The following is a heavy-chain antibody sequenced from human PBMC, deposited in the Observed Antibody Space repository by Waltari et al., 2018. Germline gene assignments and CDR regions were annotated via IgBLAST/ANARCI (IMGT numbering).Heavy chain of an antibody. V-gene: IGHV3-23*01. Sequence: EVQLLESGGGLVQPGGSLRLSCAASGFTFSTYVMNWVRQAPGNGLEWVSSISDAGGIINYADSVKGRFTISRDNSKNTLYLQMNSLRVDDTAVYYCARGSGVDSWGQGTLVTISS. D-gene: IGHD7-27*01. J-gene: IGHJ4*02. CDR3: ARGSGVDS. CDR1: GFTFSTYV. CDR2: ISDAGGII.